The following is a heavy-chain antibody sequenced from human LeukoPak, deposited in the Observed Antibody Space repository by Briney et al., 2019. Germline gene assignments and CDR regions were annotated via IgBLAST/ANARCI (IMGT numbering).Heavy chain of an antibody. CDR3: ARGTTHYDILTGYYSNWFDP. D-gene: IGHD3-9*01. J-gene: IGHJ5*02. CDR1: GGSFSGYY. CDR2: INHSGST. Sequence: PSETLSLTCGVYGGSFSGYYWSWIRQPPGKGLEWIGEINHSGSTNYNPSLKSRVTISVDTSKNQFSLKLSSVTAADTAVYYCARGTTHYDILTGYYSNWFDPWGQGTLVTVSS. V-gene: IGHV4-34*01.